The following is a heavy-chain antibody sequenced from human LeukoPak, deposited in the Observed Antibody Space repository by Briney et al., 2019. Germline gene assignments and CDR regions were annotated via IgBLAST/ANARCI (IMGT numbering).Heavy chain of an antibody. CDR2: IKRDGSEK. J-gene: IGHJ4*02. CDR1: GFTFSSYW. D-gene: IGHD3-3*01. Sequence: GGSLRLSCAASGFTFSSYWMSWVRQAPGKGLEWVANIKRDGSEKYYVDAVKGRVTISRDNAKNSLDLQMNSLRAEDTAVYYCARDQLGLRFLEWLPNDYWGQGTLVTVSS. CDR3: ARDQLGLRFLEWLPNDY. V-gene: IGHV3-7*01.